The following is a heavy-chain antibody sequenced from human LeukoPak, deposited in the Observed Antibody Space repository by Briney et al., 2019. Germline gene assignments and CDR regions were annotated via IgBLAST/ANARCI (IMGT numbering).Heavy chain of an antibody. Sequence: GGSLRLSCAASGFTFSSYSMNWVRQAPGKGLEWVSYISSSSSTIYYADSVKGRFTISRDNAKNSLYLQMNSLRAEDTAVYYCARDLPTPTFDYWGQGTLVTVSS. D-gene: IGHD4-17*01. CDR3: ARDLPTPTFDY. CDR1: GFTFSSYS. CDR2: ISSSSSTI. J-gene: IGHJ4*02. V-gene: IGHV3-48*01.